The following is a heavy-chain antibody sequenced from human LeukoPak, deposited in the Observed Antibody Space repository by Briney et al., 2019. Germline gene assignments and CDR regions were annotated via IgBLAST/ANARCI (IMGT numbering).Heavy chain of an antibody. CDR2: ISSSGSTI. V-gene: IGHV3-48*04. Sequence: GGTLRLSCAASGFTFSSYGMSWVRQASGKGLEWVSYISSSGSTIYYADSVKGRFTISRDNAKNSLYLQMNSLRAEDTAVYYCARQDRKWLRYNREFDYWGQGTLVTVSS. D-gene: IGHD5-12*01. J-gene: IGHJ4*02. CDR3: ARQDRKWLRYNREFDY. CDR1: GFTFSSYG.